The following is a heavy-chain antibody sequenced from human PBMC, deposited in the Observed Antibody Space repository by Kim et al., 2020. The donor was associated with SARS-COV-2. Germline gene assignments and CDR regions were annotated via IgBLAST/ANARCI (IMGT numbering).Heavy chain of an antibody. CDR3: AKDKSYYRGYYFDY. J-gene: IGHJ4*02. V-gene: IGHV3-23*01. Sequence: DSVKGRFTISRDNSKNTMYLQMNSLRAEDTAVYYCAKDKSYYRGYYFDYWGQGTLVTVSS. D-gene: IGHD1-26*01.